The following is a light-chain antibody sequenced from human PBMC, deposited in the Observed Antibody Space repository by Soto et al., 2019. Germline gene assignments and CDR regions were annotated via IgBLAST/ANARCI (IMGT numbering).Light chain of an antibody. CDR3: SSYGGRNNIV. CDR1: GSDIGNYNY. Sequence: QSVLTQPPSASGSPGQLVTISCTGTGSDIGNYNYVSWYQHHPGKAPKLIIYEVTERPSGVPDRFSGSKSGNTASLTVSGLQAEDEADYYCSSYGGRNNIVFGTGTKVTVL. CDR2: EVT. V-gene: IGLV2-8*01. J-gene: IGLJ1*01.